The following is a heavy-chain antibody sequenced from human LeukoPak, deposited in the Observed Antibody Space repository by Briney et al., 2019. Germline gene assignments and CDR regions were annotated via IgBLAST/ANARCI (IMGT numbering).Heavy chain of an antibody. CDR1: GFTFSSYS. CDR2: ISSSSITI. D-gene: IGHD2-8*01. J-gene: IGHJ4*02. V-gene: IGHV3-48*04. CDR3: TSMLARVRYYFDY. Sequence: GGSLRLSCAASGFTFSSYSMNWVRQAPGKGLEWVSYISSSSITIYCADSVKGRFTISRDNAKNSLYLQMNSLRAEDTAVYYCTSMLARVRYYFDYWGQGTLVTVSS.